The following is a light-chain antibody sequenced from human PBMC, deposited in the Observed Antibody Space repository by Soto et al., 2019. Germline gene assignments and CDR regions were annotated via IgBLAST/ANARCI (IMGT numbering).Light chain of an antibody. CDR1: SSDVGDNKY. CDR3: SSYAGSNNFRV. J-gene: IGLJ2*01. Sequence: QSALTQPPSASGSPGQSVTISCTGTSSDVGDNKYVSWYQQQPGKAPKVIIYEIRERPSGVPDRFSGSKSGNTASLTVSGLRAEDEADYYCSSYAGSNNFRVFGGGPKLTVL. CDR2: EIR. V-gene: IGLV2-8*01.